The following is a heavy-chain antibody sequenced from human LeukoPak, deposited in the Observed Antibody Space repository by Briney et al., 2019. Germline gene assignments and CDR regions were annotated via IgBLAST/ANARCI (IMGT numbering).Heavy chain of an antibody. CDR3: ARESESSGWYDY. Sequence: GGSLGLSCAAPGFMFHDYAIHWVRQAPGKGLEWVSLIRGDGGSTFYADSVKGRFTISRDNSKNSLYLQMNSLRSDDTALYYCARESESSGWYDYWGQGTLVTVSS. V-gene: IGHV3-43*02. CDR1: GFMFHDYA. D-gene: IGHD6-19*01. J-gene: IGHJ4*02. CDR2: IRGDGGST.